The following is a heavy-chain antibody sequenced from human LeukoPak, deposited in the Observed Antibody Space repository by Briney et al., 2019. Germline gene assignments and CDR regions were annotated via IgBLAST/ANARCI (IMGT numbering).Heavy chain of an antibody. J-gene: IGHJ4*02. Sequence: PSETLSLTCTVSGGSISSSSYYWGWLRQPPGKGLEWIGSIYYSGSTYYNPSLKSRVTISVDTSKNQFSLKLSSVTAADTAVYYCARLFYGVEGVDYWGQGTLVTVSS. V-gene: IGHV4-39*01. CDR3: ARLFYGVEGVDY. CDR2: IYYSGST. D-gene: IGHD4-17*01. CDR1: GGSISSSSYY.